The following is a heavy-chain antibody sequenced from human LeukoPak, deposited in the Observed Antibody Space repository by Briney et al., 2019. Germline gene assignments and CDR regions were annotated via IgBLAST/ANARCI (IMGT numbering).Heavy chain of an antibody. Sequence: ASVKVSCKASGYTFTGYYMHWVRQAPGQGLEWMGWINPNSGGTNYAQKFQGRVTMTRDTSISTAYMELRRLRSDDTAVYYCAREASYSDNWFDPWGQGTLVTVSS. D-gene: IGHD2-21*01. CDR3: AREASYSDNWFDP. CDR2: INPNSGGT. CDR1: GYTFTGYY. J-gene: IGHJ5*02. V-gene: IGHV1-2*02.